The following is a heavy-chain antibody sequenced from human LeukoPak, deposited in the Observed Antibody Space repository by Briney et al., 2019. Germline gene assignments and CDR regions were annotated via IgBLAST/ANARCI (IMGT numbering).Heavy chain of an antibody. Sequence: SETLSLTCTVSGGSITSGIYCWGWIRQSPGKGLEWIGSISYGGTTYYNPPLKSRVTISADTSKSQFSLQLTSVTAADTAVYYCAREGYSSGWHHIDYWGQGTLVTVSS. CDR1: GGSITSGIYC. CDR3: AREGYSSGWHHIDY. V-gene: IGHV4-39*02. J-gene: IGHJ4*02. D-gene: IGHD6-19*01. CDR2: ISYGGTT.